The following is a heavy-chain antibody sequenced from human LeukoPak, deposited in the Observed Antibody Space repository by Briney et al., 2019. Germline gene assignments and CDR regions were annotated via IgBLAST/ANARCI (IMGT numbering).Heavy chain of an antibody. CDR2: ISWNSGSI. D-gene: IGHD6-13*01. V-gene: IGHV3-9*03. J-gene: IGHJ5*02. Sequence: GGSLRLSCAASGFTFDDYAMHWVRQAPGKGLEWVSGISWNSGSIGYEDSVKGRFTISRDNAKNSLYLQMNSLRAEDMALYYCAKARSGSLSSWGQGTLVTVSS. CDR1: GFTFDDYA. CDR3: AKARSGSLSS.